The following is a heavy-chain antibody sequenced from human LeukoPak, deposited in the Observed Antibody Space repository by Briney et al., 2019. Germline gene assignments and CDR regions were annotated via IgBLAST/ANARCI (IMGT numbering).Heavy chain of an antibody. V-gene: IGHV3-66*01. J-gene: IGHJ4*02. D-gene: IGHD6-13*01. Sequence: GGSLRLSCAASGFIVSANYMSWVRQAPGKGLEWVSVIYSGGSTYYADSVKDRFTISRDNSKNTVYLQMNSLRAEDTAVYYCARVPGMAAADCWGQGTLVTVSS. CDR2: IYSGGST. CDR1: GFIVSANY. CDR3: ARVPGMAAADC.